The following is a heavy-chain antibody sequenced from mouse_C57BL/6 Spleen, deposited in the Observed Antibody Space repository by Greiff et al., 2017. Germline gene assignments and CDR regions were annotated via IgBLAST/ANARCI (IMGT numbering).Heavy chain of an antibody. CDR1: GYTFTSYW. V-gene: IGHV1-7*01. D-gene: IGHD3-2*02. CDR2: INPSSGYT. CDR3: AKEELRPHYFDY. Sequence: QVQLQQSGAELAKPGASVKLSCKASGYTFTSYWMHWVKQRPGQGLEWIGYINPSSGYTKYNQKFKDKATLPADKSSSTAYMQLSSLTYEDSAVYYCAKEELRPHYFDYWGQGTTLTVSS. J-gene: IGHJ2*01.